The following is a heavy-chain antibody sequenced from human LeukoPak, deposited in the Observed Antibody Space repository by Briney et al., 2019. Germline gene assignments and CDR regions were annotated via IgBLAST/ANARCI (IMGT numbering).Heavy chain of an antibody. CDR1: GGTFSSYA. J-gene: IGHJ4*02. CDR3: ARTCSSTSCYTYYFDY. Sequence: SVKVSCKASGGTFSSYAISWVRQAPGQGLEWMGGIIPIFGAANYAQKFQGRVTITADESTSTAYMELSSLRSEDTAVYYCARTCSSTSCYTYYFDYWGQGTLVTVSS. D-gene: IGHD2-2*02. V-gene: IGHV1-69*13. CDR2: IIPIFGAA.